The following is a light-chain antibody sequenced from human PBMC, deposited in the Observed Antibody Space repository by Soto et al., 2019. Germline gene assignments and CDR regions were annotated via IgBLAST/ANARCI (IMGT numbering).Light chain of an antibody. V-gene: IGLV2-14*01. CDR2: DVS. CDR1: SSDVGDYNY. CDR3: SSYTRSSIVV. Sequence: QSALTQPASVSGSPGQSITISCTGTSSDVGDYNYVSWYQQHPGKAPKVMIYDVSNRPSGVSNRFSGSKSGNTASLTISGLQAEDEANYYCSSYTRSSIVVFGGGTKLTVL. J-gene: IGLJ2*01.